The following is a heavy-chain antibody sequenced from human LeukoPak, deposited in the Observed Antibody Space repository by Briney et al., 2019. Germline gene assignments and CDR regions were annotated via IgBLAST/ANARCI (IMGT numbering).Heavy chain of an antibody. V-gene: IGHV3-21*01. CDR3: ARDQTIFGGAFDI. Sequence: GALRLFCAASWFTFSCLSMDWVRQAPREGLGWVSSISSSSSYIYYADSVKGRFTISRDNAKNSPYLQMNSLRAEDTAVYYCARDQTIFGGAFDIWGQGTMVTVSS. J-gene: IGHJ3*02. D-gene: IGHD3-3*01. CDR2: ISSSSSYI. CDR1: WFTFSCLS.